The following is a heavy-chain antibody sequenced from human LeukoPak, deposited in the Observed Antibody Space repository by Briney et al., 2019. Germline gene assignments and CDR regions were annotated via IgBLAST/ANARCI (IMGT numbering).Heavy chain of an antibody. CDR3: ARADFHYDSRGEGMYYFDY. CDR1: GGSISPYY. D-gene: IGHD3-22*01. CDR2: VFASGST. Sequence: SETLSLTCTVSGGSISPYYWSWIRQPPGRGLEWIGNVFASGSTNYKPSLKSRVTISVDTPMHQLSLKLSSVTAADTAVYYCARADFHYDSRGEGMYYFDYWGQGTLVTVSS. V-gene: IGHV4-4*09. J-gene: IGHJ4*02.